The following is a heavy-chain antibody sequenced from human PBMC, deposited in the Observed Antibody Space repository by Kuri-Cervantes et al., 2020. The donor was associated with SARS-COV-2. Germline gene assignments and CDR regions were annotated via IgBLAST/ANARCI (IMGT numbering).Heavy chain of an antibody. J-gene: IGHJ3*01. CDR3: ARGSAVSGASTFAFDL. D-gene: IGHD6-19*01. CDR1: GYTFTSYA. CDR2: INTGNGNT. V-gene: IGHV1-3*04. Sequence: ASVKVSCKASGYTFTSYAMHWVRQAPGQRLEWIGWINTGNGNTKYSQKFQGRVTITRDTSASTAYMELSSLRSEDTAVYYCARGSAVSGASTFAFDLWGQGAMVTVSS.